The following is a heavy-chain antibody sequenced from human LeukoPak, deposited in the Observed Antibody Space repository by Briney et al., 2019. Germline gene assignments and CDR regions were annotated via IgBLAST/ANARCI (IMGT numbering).Heavy chain of an antibody. D-gene: IGHD3-16*02. Sequence: GESLKISCKGSGYSFTSYWIGWVRQMPGKGLEWMGIIYPGDSDTRYSPSFQGQVTISADKSISTAYLQWSSLKASDTAMYYCARRADVWGSYRCPYYFDYWGQGTLVTVSS. V-gene: IGHV5-51*01. CDR1: GYSFTSYW. CDR3: ARRADVWGSYRCPYYFDY. CDR2: IYPGDSDT. J-gene: IGHJ4*02.